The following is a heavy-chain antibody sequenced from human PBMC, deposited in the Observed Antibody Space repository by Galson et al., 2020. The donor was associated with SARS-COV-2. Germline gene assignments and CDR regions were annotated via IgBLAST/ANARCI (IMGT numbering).Heavy chain of an antibody. J-gene: IGHJ5*02. D-gene: IGHD4-17*01. CDR2: IWYDGSNK. Sequence: GGSLRLSCAASGFTFSNYGMHWVRQAPGKGLEWVAVIWYDGSNKYYADSVKGRFTISRDNSKNTLYLQMNSLRAEDTAVYYCAREGDYGVGWFDPWGQGTLVTVSS. V-gene: IGHV3-33*01. CDR3: AREGDYGVGWFDP. CDR1: GFTFSNYG.